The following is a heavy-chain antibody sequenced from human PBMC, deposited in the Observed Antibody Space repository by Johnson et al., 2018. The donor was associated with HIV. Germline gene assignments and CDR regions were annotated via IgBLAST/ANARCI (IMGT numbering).Heavy chain of an antibody. V-gene: IGHV3-20*04. J-gene: IGHJ3*02. Sequence: VQLVESGGGVVRPGGSLRLSCAASGFTFDDFGMGWVRPAPGKGLEWVSGISWNGCYTGYADSVRGRFTISRDNAKNTLYLQMNSLRAEDTAVYYCARGEYQLLSGGFAFDIWGQGTMVTVSS. CDR2: ISWNGCYT. D-gene: IGHD2-2*01. CDR1: GFTFDDFG. CDR3: ARGEYQLLSGGFAFDI.